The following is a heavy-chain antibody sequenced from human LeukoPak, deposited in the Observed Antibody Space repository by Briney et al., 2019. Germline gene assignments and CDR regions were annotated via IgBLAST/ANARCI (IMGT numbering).Heavy chain of an antibody. V-gene: IGHV4-59*01. Sequence: PSETLSLTCTVSGGSISSYYWSWIRQPPGKGLEWIGYIYYSGSTNYNPSLKSRVTISVDTSKNQFSLKLSSVTAADTAVYYCAREGVPIFGVVIDWYFDLWGRGTLVTVPS. CDR3: AREGVPIFGVVIDWYFDL. J-gene: IGHJ2*01. CDR2: IYYSGST. CDR1: GGSISSYY. D-gene: IGHD3-3*01.